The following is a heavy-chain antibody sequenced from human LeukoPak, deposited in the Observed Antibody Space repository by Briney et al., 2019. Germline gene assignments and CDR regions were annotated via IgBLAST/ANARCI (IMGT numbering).Heavy chain of an antibody. Sequence: PGGSLRLSCVASESTVSNYAMSWVRQAPGKGLDWLSAISGSGSSTYYAEAVKGRFTISRDNSKNTLYLQMNSLRVEDTAVYYCARDRGSDIVIVPADIRPSTYSYYGLDVWGQGTTVTVS. J-gene: IGHJ6*02. CDR1: ESTVSNYA. CDR2: ISGSGSST. V-gene: IGHV3-23*01. CDR3: ARDRGSDIVIVPADIRPSTYSYYGLDV. D-gene: IGHD2-2*01.